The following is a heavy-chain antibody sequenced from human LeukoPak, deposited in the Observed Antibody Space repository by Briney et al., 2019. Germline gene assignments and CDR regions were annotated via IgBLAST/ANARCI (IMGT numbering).Heavy chain of an antibody. CDR2: ISAYNGNT. CDR1: GYTFTSYG. D-gene: IGHD2-2*01. J-gene: IGHJ4*02. V-gene: IGHV1-18*04. CDR3: ARDEETEDIVVVPAASDY. Sequence: ASVQVSCQASGYTFTSYGISWVRQAPGQGLEWMGWISAYNGNTNYAQKLQGRVTMTTDTSTSTAYMELRSLRSDDTAVYYCARDEETEDIVVVPAASDYWGQGTLVTVSS.